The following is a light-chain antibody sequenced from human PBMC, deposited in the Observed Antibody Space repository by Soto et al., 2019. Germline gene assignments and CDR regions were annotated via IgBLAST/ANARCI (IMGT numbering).Light chain of an antibody. CDR3: HQYGSSPLT. CDR2: GAS. Sequence: EIVLTQSPGTLSLSPGERATLSCRASQSVSSSYLAWYQQKPGQAPRLLIYGASSRATGIPDRFSGSGSGTDFPLTISRLEPEDFAVYYCHQYGSSPLTFGQGTRLEIK. V-gene: IGKV3-20*01. J-gene: IGKJ5*01. CDR1: QSVSSSY.